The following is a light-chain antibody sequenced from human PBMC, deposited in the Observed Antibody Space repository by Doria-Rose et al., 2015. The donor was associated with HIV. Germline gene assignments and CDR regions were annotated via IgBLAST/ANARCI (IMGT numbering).Light chain of an antibody. J-gene: IGKJ1*01. CDR2: DGS. V-gene: IGKV3-20*01. CDR1: QSFSSTY. CDR3: HQYGTSWT. Sequence: QSPGTLSLSPGERATLSRRASQSFSSTYLAWYQQKPGQAPSLLIYDGSTRATGIPDRFSVSGSGTDFTLTINRLEPEDFALYYCHQYGTSWTFGQGTKVEI.